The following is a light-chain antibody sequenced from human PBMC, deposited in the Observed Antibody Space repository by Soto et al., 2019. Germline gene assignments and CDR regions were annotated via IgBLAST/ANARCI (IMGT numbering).Light chain of an antibody. CDR3: QQRDIWPWT. Sequence: IVLTQSPATLSLSPGERATLSCLASQSVNRYLVWYQQTPGQAPRLLMYDASKRATGIPARFRGSGSGTEFTLTISSLEPEDFAVYYCQQRDIWPWTFGQGTKVDIK. CDR2: DAS. CDR1: QSVNRY. V-gene: IGKV3-11*01. J-gene: IGKJ1*01.